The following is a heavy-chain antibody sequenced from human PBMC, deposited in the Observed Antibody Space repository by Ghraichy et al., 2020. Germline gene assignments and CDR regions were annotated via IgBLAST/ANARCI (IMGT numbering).Heavy chain of an antibody. V-gene: IGHV3-21*01. Sequence: LSLTCAASGFTFSSYSMNWVRQAPGKGLEWVSSISSSSSYIYYADSVKGRFTISRDNAKNSLYLQMNSLRAEDTAVYYCARDHRGGGPDYWGQGTLVTVSS. CDR3: ARDHRGGGPDY. CDR2: ISSSSSYI. D-gene: IGHD2-15*01. J-gene: IGHJ4*02. CDR1: GFTFSSYS.